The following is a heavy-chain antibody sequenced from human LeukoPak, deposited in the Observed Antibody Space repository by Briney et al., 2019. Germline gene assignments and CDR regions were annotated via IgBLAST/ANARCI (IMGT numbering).Heavy chain of an antibody. Sequence: SVTVSCKASGYTFTNYGINWVRQAPGQGLEWMGGIIPIFGTANYAQKFQGRVTITADESTSTAYMELSSLRSEDAAVYYCAVEAGIAAAFDYWGQGTLVTVSP. V-gene: IGHV1-69*13. CDR1: GYTFTNYG. CDR2: IIPIFGTA. CDR3: AVEAGIAAAFDY. J-gene: IGHJ4*02. D-gene: IGHD6-13*01.